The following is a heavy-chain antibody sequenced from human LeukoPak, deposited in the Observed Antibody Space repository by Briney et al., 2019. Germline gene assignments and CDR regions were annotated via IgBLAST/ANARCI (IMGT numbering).Heavy chain of an antibody. V-gene: IGHV3-23*01. CDR2: ISGSGGST. CDR1: GFTFSSYA. D-gene: IGHD2/OR15-2a*01. CDR3: ANLRQRLKSDNRPADY. Sequence: GGSLRLSCAASGFTFSSYAMSWVRQAPGKGLEWVSAISGSGGSTYYADSVKGRFTISRDNSKNTLYLQMNSLRAEDTAVYYCANLRQRLKSDNRPADYWGQGTLVTVSS. J-gene: IGHJ4*02.